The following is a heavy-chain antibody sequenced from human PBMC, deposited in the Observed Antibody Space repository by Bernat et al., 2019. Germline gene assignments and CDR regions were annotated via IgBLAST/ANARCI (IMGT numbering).Heavy chain of an antibody. J-gene: IGHJ6*02. CDR1: GYTFTSYG. Sequence: QVQLVQSGAEVKKPGASVKVSCKASGYTFTSYGISWVRQAPGQGLEWMGWISAYNGNTNYAQKLQGRVTMTTDTSTSTAYMELRSLRSDDTAVYYCARDSSWYEDYYYDGMDVWGQGTTVTVSS. CDR3: ARDSSWYEDYYYDGMDV. CDR2: ISAYNGNT. V-gene: IGHV1-18*01. D-gene: IGHD6-13*01.